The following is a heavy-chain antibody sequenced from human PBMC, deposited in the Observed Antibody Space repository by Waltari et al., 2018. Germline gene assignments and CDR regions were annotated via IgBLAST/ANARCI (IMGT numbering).Heavy chain of an antibody. J-gene: IGHJ4*02. D-gene: IGHD3-22*01. CDR1: GYTFTSYG. CDR2: ISADNGNT. V-gene: IGHV1-18*01. CDR3: ARVQITMIVVVRGGYFDY. Sequence: QVQLVQSGAEVKKPGASVKVSCKASGYTFTSYGLSWVRQAPGQGLEWMGWISADNGNTNYAQKLQGRVTMTTDTSTSTAYMELRSLRSDDTAVYYCARVQITMIVVVRGGYFDYWGQGTLVTVSS.